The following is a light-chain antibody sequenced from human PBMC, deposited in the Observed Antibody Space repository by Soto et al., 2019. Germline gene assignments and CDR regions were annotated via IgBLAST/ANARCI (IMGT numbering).Light chain of an antibody. Sequence: QSALTQPASVSGSPGQSITISCTGNSSDVGGAYNYVSWYQQHPGKAPKLMIYEVIHRPSGVSNRFSGSKSGNTASLNISGLQAEDEADYYCSSWTSSSTLLFGGGTKLTVL. J-gene: IGLJ2*01. CDR2: EVI. CDR1: SSDVGGAYNY. V-gene: IGLV2-14*01. CDR3: SSWTSSSTLL.